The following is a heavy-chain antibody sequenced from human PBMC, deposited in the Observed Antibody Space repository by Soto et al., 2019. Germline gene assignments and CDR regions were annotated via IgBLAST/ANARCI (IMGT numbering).Heavy chain of an antibody. V-gene: IGHV3-23*01. CDR2: ISSSGDST. CDR3: ANLPTIYFYYPGMDV. D-gene: IGHD1-26*01. J-gene: IGHJ6*02. CDR1: GFTFNNYA. Sequence: GGSLRLSCAASGFTFNNYAMSWVRQAPGKGLVWLSGISSSGDSTYYADSVRGRFTVSRDNSKNTLYLQMSSLRAEDTAVYYCANLPTIYFYYPGMDVWGQGTTVTVSS.